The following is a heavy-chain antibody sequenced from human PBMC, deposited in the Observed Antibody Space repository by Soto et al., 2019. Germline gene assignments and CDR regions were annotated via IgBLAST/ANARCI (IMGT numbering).Heavy chain of an antibody. CDR2: ISSSSSTI. Sequence: VQLVESGGGLVQPGGSLRLSCAASGFTFSSYSMNWVRQAPGKGLEWVSYISSSSSTIYYADSVKGRFTISRDNAKNSLYLQMNSLRAEDTAVYYCARGSVAGTLSAFDIWGQGTMVTVSS. CDR1: GFTFSSYS. D-gene: IGHD6-19*01. V-gene: IGHV3-48*01. CDR3: ARGSVAGTLSAFDI. J-gene: IGHJ3*02.